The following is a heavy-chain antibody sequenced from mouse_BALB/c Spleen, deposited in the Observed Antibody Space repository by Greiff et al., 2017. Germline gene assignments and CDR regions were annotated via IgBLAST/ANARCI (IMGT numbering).Heavy chain of an antibody. CDR2: ISDGGSYT. CDR1: GFTFSDYY. CDR3: AIPVDYDLHAMDY. J-gene: IGHJ4*01. Sequence: EVKLQESGGGLVKPGGSLKLSCAASGFTFSDYYMYWVRQTPEKRLEWVATISDGGSYTYYPDSVKGRFTISRDNAKNNLYLQMSSLKSEDTAMYYCAIPVDYDLHAMDYWGQGTSVTVSS. D-gene: IGHD2-4*01. V-gene: IGHV5-4*02.